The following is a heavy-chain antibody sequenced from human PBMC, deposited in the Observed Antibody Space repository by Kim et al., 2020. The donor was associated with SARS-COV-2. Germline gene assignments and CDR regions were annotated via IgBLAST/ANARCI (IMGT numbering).Heavy chain of an antibody. CDR3: ARNLVGDTDLGP. CDR1: GFTFSSHG. CDR2: ISYEGSTQ. J-gene: IGHJ5*02. V-gene: IGHV3-30*03. D-gene: IGHD2-15*01. Sequence: GGSLRLSCAASGFTFSSHGMHWVRQAPGKGLEWVALISYEGSTQKYTYSVKGRFTVSRDNSKNTLFLQMNSLRPEDTAVYYCARNLVGDTDLGPWGQGTLVTVSS.